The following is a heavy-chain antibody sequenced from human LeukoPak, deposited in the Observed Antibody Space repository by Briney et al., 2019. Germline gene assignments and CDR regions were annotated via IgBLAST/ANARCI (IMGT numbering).Heavy chain of an antibody. V-gene: IGHV4-30-4*01. J-gene: IGHJ4*02. CDR2: IFYSGST. CDR1: GGPISSGDYF. CDR3: ARDGVEQQLAHFDY. Sequence: SQTLSLTCTVSGGPISSGDYFWRWVRQPPGKGLERIGYIFYSGSTHYNPSLKSRVSISVDTSKNQFSLKLSSVTAADTAVYYCARDGVEQQLAHFDYWGQGTLVTVSS. D-gene: IGHD6-13*01.